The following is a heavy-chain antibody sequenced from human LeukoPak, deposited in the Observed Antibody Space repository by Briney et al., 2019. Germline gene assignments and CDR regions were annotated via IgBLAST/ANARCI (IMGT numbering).Heavy chain of an antibody. CDR3: ARDPRGIVGANHNWFDP. CDR1: GGSISSYY. J-gene: IGHJ5*02. V-gene: IGHV4-4*07. D-gene: IGHD1-26*01. CDR2: IYASGST. Sequence: SETLSLTCSVSGGSISSYYWRWIRQPAGKGREWIGRIYASGSTNYNPSLKSRVTMSVDTSKSPFSLKLISVTAADTAVYYCARDPRGIVGANHNWFDPWGQGTLVTVSS.